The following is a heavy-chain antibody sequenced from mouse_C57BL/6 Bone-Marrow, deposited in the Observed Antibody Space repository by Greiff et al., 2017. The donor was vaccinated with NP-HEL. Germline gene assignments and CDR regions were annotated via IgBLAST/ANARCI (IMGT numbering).Heavy chain of an antibody. CDR3: AKYYYGSSPYYYAMDY. V-gene: IGHV1-19*01. J-gene: IGHJ4*01. D-gene: IGHD1-1*01. Sequence: VQLKQSGPVLVKPGASVKMSCKASGYTFTDYYMNWVKQSHGKSLEWIGVINPYNGGTSYNQKFKGKATLTVDKSSSTAYMELNSLTSEDSAVYYCAKYYYGSSPYYYAMDYWGQGTSVTVSS. CDR2: INPYNGGT. CDR1: GYTFTDYY.